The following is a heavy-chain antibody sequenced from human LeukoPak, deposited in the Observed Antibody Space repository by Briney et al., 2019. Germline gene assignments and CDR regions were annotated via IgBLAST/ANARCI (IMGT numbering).Heavy chain of an antibody. CDR2: ISGSGGST. CDR3: AKAAVVAATISYYYGMDV. Sequence: GGSLRLSCAGSGFTFSSYAMSWVRQAPGKGLEWVSAISGSGGSTYYADSVKGRFTISRDNSENTLYLQMNSLRAEDTAVYYCAKAAVVAATISYYYGMDVWGQGTTVTVSS. D-gene: IGHD2-15*01. CDR1: GFTFSSYA. J-gene: IGHJ6*02. V-gene: IGHV3-23*01.